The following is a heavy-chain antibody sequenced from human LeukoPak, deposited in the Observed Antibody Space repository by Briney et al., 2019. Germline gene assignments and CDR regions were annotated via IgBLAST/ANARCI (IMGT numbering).Heavy chain of an antibody. CDR1: GFTFSNYG. D-gene: IGHD5-18*01. V-gene: IGHV3-33*01. Sequence: GRSLRLSCAASGFTFSNYGMHWVRQAPGKGLEWVALIWYDGSNKYYADSVKGRFTISRDNSKNTLYLQMNSLRAEDTAVYYCARGRSTAMATSFQHWGQGTLVTVSS. J-gene: IGHJ1*01. CDR3: ARGRSTAMATSFQH. CDR2: IWYDGSNK.